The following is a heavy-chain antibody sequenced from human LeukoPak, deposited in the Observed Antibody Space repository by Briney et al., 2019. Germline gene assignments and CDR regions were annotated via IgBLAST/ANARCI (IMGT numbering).Heavy chain of an antibody. D-gene: IGHD2-2*01. CDR1: GFTFSSYA. V-gene: IGHV3-23*01. Sequence: GGSLRLSCAASGFTFSSYAMSWVRQAPGKGLEWVSAISGSGGSTHYADSVKGRFTISRDNSKNTLYLQMNSLRAEDTAVYYCAKDRGDCSSTSCYFDYWGQGTLVTVSS. CDR3: AKDRGDCSSTSCYFDY. CDR2: ISGSGGST. J-gene: IGHJ4*02.